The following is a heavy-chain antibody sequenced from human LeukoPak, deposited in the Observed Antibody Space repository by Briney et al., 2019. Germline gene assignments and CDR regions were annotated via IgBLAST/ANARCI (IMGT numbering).Heavy chain of an antibody. CDR2: ISSSSSYI. Sequence: PGGSLRLSCAASGFTFSSHSMNWVRQAPGKGLEWVSSISSSSSYIYYADSVKGRFTISRDNAKNSLYLQMNSLRAEDTAVYYCARDLATIAVAGSTAVYWGQGTLVTVSS. V-gene: IGHV3-21*01. CDR3: ARDLATIAVAGSTAVY. J-gene: IGHJ4*02. D-gene: IGHD6-19*01. CDR1: GFTFSSHS.